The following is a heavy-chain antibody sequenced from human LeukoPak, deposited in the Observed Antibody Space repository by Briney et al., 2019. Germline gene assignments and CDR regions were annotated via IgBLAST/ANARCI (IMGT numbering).Heavy chain of an antibody. CDR3: ARRYSSDYYWDD. CDR2: IDPSDSYT. CDR1: GYSFTTYW. Sequence: GESLRISCRGSGYSFTTYWISWVRQMPGKGLEWMGRIDPSDSYTKYNPSFQGHVTISADKSISTAYLQWSSLKASHSAMYYCARRYSSDYYWDDWGQGTLVTVSS. V-gene: IGHV5-10-1*01. D-gene: IGHD6-25*01. J-gene: IGHJ4*02.